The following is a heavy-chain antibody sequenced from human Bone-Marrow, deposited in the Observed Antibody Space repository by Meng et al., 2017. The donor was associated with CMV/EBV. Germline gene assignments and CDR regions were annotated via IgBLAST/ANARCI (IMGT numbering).Heavy chain of an antibody. CDR1: GFTFSSYS. CDR2: ISSSSSYI. V-gene: IGHV3-21*01. D-gene: IGHD5-18*01. CDR3: ARVRLKPTAFFDY. J-gene: IGHJ4*02. Sequence: GESLKISCAASGFTFSSYSMNWVRQAPGKGLEWVSSISSSSSYIYYADSVKGRFTISRDNAKNSLYLQMNSLRAEATAVYYCARVRLKPTAFFDYWGQGTLVTVSS.